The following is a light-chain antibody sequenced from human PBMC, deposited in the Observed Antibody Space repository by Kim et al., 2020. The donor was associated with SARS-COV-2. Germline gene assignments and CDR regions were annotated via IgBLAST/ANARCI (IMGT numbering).Light chain of an antibody. CDR2: DIS. Sequence: SQGERATLTCGASQSVLNTYLAWYKQKPGLAPRLHIYDISTRASGVPDRFSGSGAGTDFTLTISRLEPEDFAVYYCQQYGTSPPYNFGQGTKLEI. J-gene: IGKJ2*01. CDR3: QQYGTSPPYN. V-gene: IGKV3D-20*01. CDR1: QSVLNTY.